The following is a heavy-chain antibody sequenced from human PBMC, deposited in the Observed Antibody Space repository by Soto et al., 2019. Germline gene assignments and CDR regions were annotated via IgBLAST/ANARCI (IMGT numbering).Heavy chain of an antibody. CDR2: ISYDGTKK. CDR3: ARDPKTSGGQNWAFNYFDS. V-gene: IGHV3-30-3*01. D-gene: IGHD7-27*01. J-gene: IGHJ4*02. Sequence: PGGSLRLSCAASGFSFSISPMHWVRQAPGKGPEWVALISYDGTKKFYAGSVKGRFTISRDNSKSTLYLQVDSLRPEDAAVYYCARDPKTSGGQNWAFNYFDSWGQGTLVTVSS. CDR1: GFSFSISP.